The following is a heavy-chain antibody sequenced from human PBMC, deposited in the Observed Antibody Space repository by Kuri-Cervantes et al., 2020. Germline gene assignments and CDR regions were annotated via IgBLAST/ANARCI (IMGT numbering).Heavy chain of an antibody. CDR1: GFTVSSNY. Sequence: GESLKISCAASGFTVSSNYMSWVRQAPGKGLEWVSVIYSGGSTYYADSVKGRFTISRDNSKNTLYLQMNSLRAEDTAVYYCAKDPRKRWLQWTLGGFDYWGQGTLVTVSS. D-gene: IGHD5-24*01. CDR3: AKDPRKRWLQWTLGGFDY. CDR2: IYSGGST. V-gene: IGHV3-66*01. J-gene: IGHJ4*02.